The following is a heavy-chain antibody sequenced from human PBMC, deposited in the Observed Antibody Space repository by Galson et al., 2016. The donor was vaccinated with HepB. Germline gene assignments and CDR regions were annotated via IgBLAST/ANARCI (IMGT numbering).Heavy chain of an antibody. V-gene: IGHV1-18*01. J-gene: IGHJ5*02. Sequence: SVKVSCKASGYTFTSYGISWVRQAPGQGLEWMGWISAYNGNTNYAQKFQGRVTMTTDTSTSTAYMELRSLRSDDTAVYYCARAAIIPGARMVFDPWGQGTLATVSS. D-gene: IGHD2-2*01. CDR2: ISAYNGNT. CDR3: ARAAIIPGARMVFDP. CDR1: GYTFTSYG.